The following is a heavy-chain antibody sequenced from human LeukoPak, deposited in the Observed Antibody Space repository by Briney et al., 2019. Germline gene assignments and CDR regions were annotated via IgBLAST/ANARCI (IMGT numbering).Heavy chain of an antibody. CDR3: ARGPAISETGYFDY. V-gene: IGHV4-34*01. CDR2: INHRGDT. D-gene: IGHD1-1*01. J-gene: IGHJ4*03. Sequence: SETQSLTCAVYGGSFSSYYWSWNRQSPGKGLEWIAEINHRGDTNYNPSVKSRVTISVDSSKNQFSLKVTSLTAADTAVYYCARGPAISETGYFDYWGQGTLVTVSS. CDR1: GGSFSSYY.